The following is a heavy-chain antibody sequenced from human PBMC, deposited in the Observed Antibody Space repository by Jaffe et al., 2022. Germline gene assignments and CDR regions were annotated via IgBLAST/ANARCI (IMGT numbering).Heavy chain of an antibody. D-gene: IGHD5-12*01. J-gene: IGHJ3*02. CDR1: GYSISSGYY. Sequence: QVQLQESGPGLVKPSETLSLTCAVSGYSISSGYYWGWIRQPPGKGLEWIGSIYHSGSTYYNPSLKSRVTISVDTSKNQFSLKLSSVTAADTAVYYCARHIIPYSGYEWASDAFDIWGQGTMVTVSS. V-gene: IGHV4-38-2*01. CDR3: ARHIIPYSGYEWASDAFDI. CDR2: IYHSGST.